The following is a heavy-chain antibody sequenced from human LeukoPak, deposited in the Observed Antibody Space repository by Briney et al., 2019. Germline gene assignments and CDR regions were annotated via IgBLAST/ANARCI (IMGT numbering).Heavy chain of an antibody. J-gene: IGHJ6*02. D-gene: IGHD2-2*01. CDR3: ARDSVVIPAAIYYGMDV. CDR2: INPSGGST. Sequence: ASVKVSCKASGYTFTRYYMHWVRQAPGQGLEWMGIINPSGGSTRYAQKFQGRVTMTRDTSTSTVYMELSSLRSEDTAVYYCARDSVVIPAAIYYGMDVWGQGTTVTVS. CDR1: GYTFTRYY. V-gene: IGHV1-46*01.